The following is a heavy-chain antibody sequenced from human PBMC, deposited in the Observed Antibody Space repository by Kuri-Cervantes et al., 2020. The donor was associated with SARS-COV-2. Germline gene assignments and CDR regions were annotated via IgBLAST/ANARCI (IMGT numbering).Heavy chain of an antibody. CDR3: AKEGDILTPYFDY. V-gene: IGHV4-59*11. Sequence: SETLSLTCTVSGGSISSHYWSWIRQPPGKGLEWIGYIYYSGSTNYNPSLKSRVTISIDTSKNQFSLKLSSVTAADTAVYYCAKEGDILTPYFDYRGQGTLVTVSS. J-gene: IGHJ4*02. D-gene: IGHD3-9*01. CDR1: GGSISSHY. CDR2: IYYSGST.